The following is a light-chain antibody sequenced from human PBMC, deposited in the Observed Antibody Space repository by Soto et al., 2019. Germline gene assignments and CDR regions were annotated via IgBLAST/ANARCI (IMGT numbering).Light chain of an antibody. Sequence: EIVMTQSPATLSVSPGERATLSCRSSQSVSSNLAWYQLKPGQAPSLLIYGASTRATGIPARFSGSGSGTEFTLTISSLRSEDSAIYYCQQYFEWPPMTFGQGTKVDIK. V-gene: IGKV3-15*01. CDR3: QQYFEWPPMT. J-gene: IGKJ1*01. CDR1: QSVSSN. CDR2: GAS.